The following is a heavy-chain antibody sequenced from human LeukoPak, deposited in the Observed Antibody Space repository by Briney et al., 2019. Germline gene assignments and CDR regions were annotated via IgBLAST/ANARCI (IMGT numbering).Heavy chain of an antibody. J-gene: IGHJ4*02. V-gene: IGHV3-30*18. CDR3: AKDQYYYGSGSYYPLDY. D-gene: IGHD3-10*01. Sequence: QPGGSLRLSCAASGFTFSSYGMHWVRQAPGKGLEWVAVISYDGSNKYYADSVKGRFTISRDNSKNTLYLQMNSLRAEDTAVYYCAKDQYYYGSGSYYPLDYWGQGTLVTVSS. CDR1: GFTFSSYG. CDR2: ISYDGSNK.